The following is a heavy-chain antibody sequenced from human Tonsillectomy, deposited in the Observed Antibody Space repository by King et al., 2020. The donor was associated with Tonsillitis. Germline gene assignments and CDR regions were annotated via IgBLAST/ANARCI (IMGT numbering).Heavy chain of an antibody. D-gene: IGHD2-2*01. J-gene: IGHJ6*02. CDR1: GFIFTSYG. Sequence: HVQLVESGGGVVQPGRSLRLSCAASGFIFTSYGMHWVRQAPGKGLEWVAVISYDGNNKYYADSVKGRFTISRDNSKNTLYQLMNSLRAEDTAVYYCAKSGCSSTSCYAEVYYYYYYGMDVWGQGTTVTVSS. CDR2: ISYDGNNK. V-gene: IGHV3-30*18. CDR3: AKSGCSSTSCYAEVYYYYYYGMDV.